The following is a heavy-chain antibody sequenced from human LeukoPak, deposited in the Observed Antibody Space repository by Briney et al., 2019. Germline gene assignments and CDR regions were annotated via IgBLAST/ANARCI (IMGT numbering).Heavy chain of an antibody. V-gene: IGHV3-20*04. CDR3: ARGTLKAAATDFDY. D-gene: IGHD6-13*01. CDR1: GFTFDDYG. J-gene: IGHJ4*02. CDR2: INWNGGST. Sequence: GGSLRLACAASGFTFDDYGMSWVRQAPGKGLEWVSGINWNGGSTGYADSVKGRFTISRDNAKNSLYLQMNSLRAEDTALYYCARGTLKAAATDFDYWGQGTLVTVSS.